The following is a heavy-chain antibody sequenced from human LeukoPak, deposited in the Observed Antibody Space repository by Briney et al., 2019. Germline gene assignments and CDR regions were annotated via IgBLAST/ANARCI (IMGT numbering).Heavy chain of an antibody. CDR3: ARVSSSWSEYYYGMDV. Sequence: PSETLSLTCAVYGGSFSGYYWSWIRQPPGKGLEWIGEINHSGSTNYNPSLKSRVTISVDTSKNQFSLKLSSVTAADTAVYYCARVSSSWSEYYYGMDVWGQGTTVTVSS. V-gene: IGHV4-34*01. D-gene: IGHD6-13*01. J-gene: IGHJ6*02. CDR1: GGSFSGYY. CDR2: INHSGST.